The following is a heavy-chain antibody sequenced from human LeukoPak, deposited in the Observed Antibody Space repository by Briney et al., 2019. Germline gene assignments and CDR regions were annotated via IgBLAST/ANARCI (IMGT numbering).Heavy chain of an antibody. Sequence: SVKVSCKASGGTFSSHAVSWVRQAPGQGLEWMGRIIPILDITNYAQEFQGRVTITADKSTSTAYMELSSLRSEDTAVYYCARAYCGGDCFSALSYWGQGTLVTVSS. D-gene: IGHD2-21*02. J-gene: IGHJ4*02. CDR3: ARAYCGGDCFSALSY. CDR2: IIPILDIT. V-gene: IGHV1-69*04. CDR1: GGTFSSHA.